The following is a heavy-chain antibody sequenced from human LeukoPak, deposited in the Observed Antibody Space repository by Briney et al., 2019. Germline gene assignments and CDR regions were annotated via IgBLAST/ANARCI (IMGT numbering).Heavy chain of an antibody. CDR3: ARASSYYDILTGYSGPPLLDY. V-gene: IGHV4-59*01. J-gene: IGHJ4*02. Sequence: SETLSLTCTVSGGFISSYYWSWIRQPPGKGLEWIGYIYYSGSTNYNPSLKSRVTISVDTSKNQFSLKLSSVTAADTAVYYCARASSYYDILTGYSGPPLLDYWGQGTLVTVSS. CDR1: GGFISSYY. D-gene: IGHD3-9*01. CDR2: IYYSGST.